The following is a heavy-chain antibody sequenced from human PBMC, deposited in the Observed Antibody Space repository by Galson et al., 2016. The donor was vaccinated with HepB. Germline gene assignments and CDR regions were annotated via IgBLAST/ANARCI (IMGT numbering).Heavy chain of an antibody. J-gene: IGHJ4*02. Sequence: SLRLSCAASGFTFTTYALSWVRQAPGKGLEWVSAISSGGDATYYTDSVQGRFSISRDNSKNMLYLQMSSLRAEDTAVYFCAKEYSSFFDFWGQGTLVTVSS. CDR3: AKEYSSFFDF. CDR2: ISSGGDAT. D-gene: IGHD6-19*01. V-gene: IGHV3-23*01. CDR1: GFTFTTYA.